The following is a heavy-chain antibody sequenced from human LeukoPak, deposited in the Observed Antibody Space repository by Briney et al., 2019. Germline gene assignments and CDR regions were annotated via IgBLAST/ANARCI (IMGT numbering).Heavy chain of an antibody. CDR2: INPNSGGT. Sequence: ASVKVSCKASGGTFSSYAISWVRQAPGQGLEWMGWINPNSGGTNYAQKFQGRVTMTRDTSISTAYMELSRLRSDDTAVYYCARVRGIAAAGTIDYWGQGTLVTVSS. CDR1: GGTFSSYA. D-gene: IGHD6-13*01. CDR3: ARVRGIAAAGTIDY. V-gene: IGHV1-2*02. J-gene: IGHJ4*02.